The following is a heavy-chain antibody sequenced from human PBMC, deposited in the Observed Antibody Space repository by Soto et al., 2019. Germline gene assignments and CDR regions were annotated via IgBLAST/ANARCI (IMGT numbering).Heavy chain of an antibody. D-gene: IGHD5-18*01. Sequence: QVQLQESGPGLVKPSQTLSLTCTASGGSISSGGYYWSWIRQHPGKGLEWIGYIYYSGSTYYNPSLKSRVTISVDTSKNQFSLKLSSVTAADTAVYYCGRIQLWGGSFDYWGQGTLVTVSS. CDR3: GRIQLWGGSFDY. V-gene: IGHV4-31*03. CDR1: GGSISSGGYY. CDR2: IYYSGST. J-gene: IGHJ4*02.